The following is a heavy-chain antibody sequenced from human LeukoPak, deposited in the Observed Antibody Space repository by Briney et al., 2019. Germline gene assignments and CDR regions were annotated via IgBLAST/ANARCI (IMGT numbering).Heavy chain of an antibody. J-gene: IGHJ4*02. D-gene: IGHD1-14*01. Sequence: PGGSLRLSCAASGFTFSSYSMNWVRQAPGKGLEWVSSISSSSSYIYYADSVKGRLTISRDNAKNSLYLQMNSLRAEDTAVYYCARDTGRNFDYWGQGTLVTVSS. V-gene: IGHV3-21*01. CDR1: GFTFSSYS. CDR3: ARDTGRNFDY. CDR2: ISSSSSYI.